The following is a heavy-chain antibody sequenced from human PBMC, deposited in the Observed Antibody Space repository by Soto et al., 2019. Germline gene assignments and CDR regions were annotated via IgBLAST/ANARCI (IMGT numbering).Heavy chain of an antibody. CDR3: AREGSYSAYNFAHGIQLWSFDF. CDR1: GGSINTFY. Sequence: QVRLQESGPGLLKPSETLSLTCTVSGGSINTFYWSWVRQPAGKGLERIGRIFSSGSTSFNPSLESGVAMSVDTSKNHFSLNLSSVTAADMAVYYCAREGSYSAYNFAHGIQLWSFDFWGQGALVTVSS. D-gene: IGHD5-12*01. J-gene: IGHJ4*02. V-gene: IGHV4-4*07. CDR2: IFSSGST.